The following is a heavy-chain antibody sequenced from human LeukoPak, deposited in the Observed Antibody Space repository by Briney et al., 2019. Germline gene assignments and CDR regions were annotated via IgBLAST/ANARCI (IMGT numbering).Heavy chain of an antibody. CDR3: ARRNWGTESLESYSFDY. CDR1: GFTFSSYA. Sequence: GGSLRLSCAASGFTFSSYAMQWVRQAPGKGLEWVAVISYDGSNKYYADSVKGRFTISRDNSKNTLYLQMNSLRAEDTAIYYCARRNWGTESLESYSFDYWGQGTLVTVSS. CDR2: ISYDGSNK. V-gene: IGHV3-30-3*01. J-gene: IGHJ4*02. D-gene: IGHD7-27*01.